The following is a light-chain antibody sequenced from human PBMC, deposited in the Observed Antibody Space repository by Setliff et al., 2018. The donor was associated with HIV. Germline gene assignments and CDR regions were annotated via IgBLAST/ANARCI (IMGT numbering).Light chain of an antibody. V-gene: IGLV2-14*03. J-gene: IGLJ2*01. CDR2: NVS. CDR3: SSYTSSSTYVA. CDR1: SSDIGGYKF. Sequence: ALTQPASVSGSPGQSITISCTGTSSDIGGYKFVSWYQQHPGKAPKLIIYNVSSRPSGVSNRFSGSKSGNTASLTISGLQAEDEADYYCSSYTSSSTYVAFGGGTKVTVL.